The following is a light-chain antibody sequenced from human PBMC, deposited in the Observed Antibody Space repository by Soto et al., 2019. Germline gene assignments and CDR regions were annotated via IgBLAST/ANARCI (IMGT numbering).Light chain of an antibody. J-gene: IGKJ1*01. V-gene: IGKV3-20*01. CDR2: VAS. CDR1: QSVSSNY. CDR3: QQYGSSPGT. Sequence: EIVLTQSPGTLSLSPGERATLSCRASQSVSSNYLAWYQRKPGQAPRLLIYVASSRATGIPDRFSGSGSGTDFTLTISRLEPEDFAVYYCQQYGSSPGTFGQGTKVEIK.